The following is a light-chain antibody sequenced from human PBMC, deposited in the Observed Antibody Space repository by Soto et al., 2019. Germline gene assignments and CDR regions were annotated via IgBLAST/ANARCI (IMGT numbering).Light chain of an antibody. CDR2: NNN. Sequence: QSVLTQPPSASGTPGQRVTISCSGSRSNIGSNAVNWYQHLPGTAPKLLIYNNNQRPSGVPDRFSGSKSGTSASLAISGLQSEDEADYYCATWDDSLNGRYVFGTGTKLTVL. V-gene: IGLV1-44*01. CDR1: RSNIGSNA. CDR3: ATWDDSLNGRYV. J-gene: IGLJ1*01.